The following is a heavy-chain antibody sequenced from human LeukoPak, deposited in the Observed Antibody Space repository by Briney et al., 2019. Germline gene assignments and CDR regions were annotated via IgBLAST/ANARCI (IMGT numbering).Heavy chain of an antibody. CDR2: IQISGST. Sequence: PSETLSLTCTVSGGSISSYYCSWIRQPAGKGLEWIGRIQISGSTNYNPSLKSRVTISVDTSKNQFSLRLSSVTAADTAVYYCARVLGGGPLYNWFDPWGQGTLVTVSS. D-gene: IGHD3-16*01. CDR1: GGSISSYY. V-gene: IGHV4-4*07. J-gene: IGHJ5*02. CDR3: ARVLGGGPLYNWFDP.